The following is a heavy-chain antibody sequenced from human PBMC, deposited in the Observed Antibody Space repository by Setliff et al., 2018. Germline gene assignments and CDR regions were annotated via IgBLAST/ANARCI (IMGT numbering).Heavy chain of an antibody. CDR1: GGTFSSYA. D-gene: IGHD3-10*01. CDR2: IIPILGIA. V-gene: IGHV1-69*10. Sequence: GASVKVSCKASGGTFSSYAISWVRQAPGQGLEWMGGIIPILGIANYAQKFQGRVTITADKSTSTAYMGLSSLRSEETAVYYCAPMVRGVMISWGQGTLVTVSS. J-gene: IGHJ5*02. CDR3: APMVRGVMIS.